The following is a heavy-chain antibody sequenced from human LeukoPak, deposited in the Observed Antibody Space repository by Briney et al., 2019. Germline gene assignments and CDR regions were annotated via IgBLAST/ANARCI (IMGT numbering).Heavy chain of an antibody. CDR3: AREYYYDSSGYTYYYYGMDV. CDR1: GYTFTSYG. Sequence: ASVKVSCKASGYTFTSYGISWVRQASGQGLEWMGWISAYNGNTNYAQKLQGRVTMTTDTSTSTAYMELRSLRSDDTAVYYCAREYYYDSSGYTYYYYGMDVWGQGTTVTVSS. D-gene: IGHD3-22*01. CDR2: ISAYNGNT. V-gene: IGHV1-18*01. J-gene: IGHJ6*02.